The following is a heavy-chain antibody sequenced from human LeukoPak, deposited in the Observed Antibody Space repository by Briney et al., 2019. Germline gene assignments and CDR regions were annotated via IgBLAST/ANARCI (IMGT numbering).Heavy chain of an antibody. Sequence: PSETLSLTCTVSGGSISNYYWSWIRQPPGKGLEWIGYIYYSGNTNYNPSLKSRVTISVDTSKNQFSLKLGSVTAADTAVYYCVRENYSSGWYGIIDYWGQGTLVTVSS. D-gene: IGHD6-19*01. CDR3: VRENYSSGWYGIIDY. CDR2: IYYSGNT. J-gene: IGHJ4*02. CDR1: GGSISNYY. V-gene: IGHV4-59*01.